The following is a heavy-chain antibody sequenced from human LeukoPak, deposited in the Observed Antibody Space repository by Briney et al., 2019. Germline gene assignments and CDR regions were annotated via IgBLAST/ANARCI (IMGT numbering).Heavy chain of an antibody. CDR1: GFTFSSYA. V-gene: IGHV3-23*01. CDR3: ARCDLWFGDDR. CDR2: ISGSGGST. J-gene: IGHJ5*02. D-gene: IGHD3-10*01. Sequence: PGGSLRLSCAASGFTFSSYAMSWVRQTPGEGLEWLSTISGSGGSTYYADSVKGRFTISRDNSKKTLDLQMNSLRAEDTAVYYCARCDLWFGDDRWGQGTLVTVSS.